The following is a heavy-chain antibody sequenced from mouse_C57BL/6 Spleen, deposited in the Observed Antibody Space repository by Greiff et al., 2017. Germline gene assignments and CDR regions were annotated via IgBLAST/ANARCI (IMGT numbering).Heavy chain of an antibody. CDR2: ISTYYGDA. Sequence: QVQLQQSGPELVRPGVSVTISCKGSGYTFTDYAMHWVKQSHAKSLEWIGVISTYYGDASYNQKFKDKATMTVDKSSSTAYMELARLTSEYSAVYYDTKNGGSNFCYFDYWGQGTTLTVSS. V-gene: IGHV1-67*01. CDR1: GYTFTDYA. J-gene: IGHJ2*01. CDR3: TKNGGSNFCYFDY. D-gene: IGHD2-5*01.